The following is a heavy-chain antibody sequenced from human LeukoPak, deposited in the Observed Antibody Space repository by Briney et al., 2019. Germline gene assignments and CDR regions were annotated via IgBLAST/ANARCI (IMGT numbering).Heavy chain of an antibody. CDR1: GGSFSGYY. V-gene: IGHV4-34*01. CDR3: ARSTNYAPFDY. CDR2: INHSGST. Sequence: PSETLSLTCAVYGGSFSGYYWSWIRQPPGKGLEWIGEINHSGSTNYNPSLKSRVTISVDTSKNQFSLKLSSVTAADTAVHYCARSTNYAPFDYWGQGTLVTVSS. J-gene: IGHJ4*02. D-gene: IGHD2-2*01.